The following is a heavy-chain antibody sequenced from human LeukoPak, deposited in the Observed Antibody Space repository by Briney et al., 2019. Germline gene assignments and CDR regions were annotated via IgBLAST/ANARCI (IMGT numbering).Heavy chain of an antibody. CDR3: ARDWGLGIAAAGTPRLDY. CDR2: IWYDGSNK. Sequence: GRSLRLSCAASGFTFSSYGMHWVRQAPGKGLEWVAVIWYDGSNKYYADSVKGRFTISRDNSKTTLYLQMTSLRAEDTAVYYCARDWGLGIAAAGTPRLDYWGQGTLVTVSS. V-gene: IGHV3-33*01. CDR1: GFTFSSYG. J-gene: IGHJ4*02. D-gene: IGHD6-13*01.